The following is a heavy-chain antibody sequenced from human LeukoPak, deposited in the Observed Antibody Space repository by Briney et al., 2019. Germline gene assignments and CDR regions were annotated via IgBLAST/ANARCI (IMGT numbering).Heavy chain of an antibody. CDR3: ASYRGRQVEYSSSPPFDY. V-gene: IGHV4-31*03. D-gene: IGHD6-6*01. CDR2: IYYSGST. Sequence: SETLSLTCTVSGGSISSGGYYWSWIRRHPGKGLEWIGYIYYSGSTYYNPSLKSRVTISVDTSKNQFSLKLSSVTAADTAVYYCASYRGRQVEYSSSPPFDYWGQGTLVTVSS. CDR1: GGSISSGGYY. J-gene: IGHJ4*02.